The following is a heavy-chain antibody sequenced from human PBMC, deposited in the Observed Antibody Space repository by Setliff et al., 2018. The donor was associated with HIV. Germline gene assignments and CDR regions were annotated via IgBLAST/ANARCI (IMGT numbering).Heavy chain of an antibody. J-gene: IGHJ3*02. CDR3: ARHLYWNPDAFDI. Sequence: SETLSLTCTVSGGSISSSSSYWGWIRQPQGRGLEWNGSVSYSGSTYSNPSLKSRVTISVDTSKNQFSLRLSSVTAADTAVFFCARHLYWNPDAFDIWGQGTMVTVSS. V-gene: IGHV4-39*01. D-gene: IGHD1-1*01. CDR1: GGSISSSSSY. CDR2: VSYSGST.